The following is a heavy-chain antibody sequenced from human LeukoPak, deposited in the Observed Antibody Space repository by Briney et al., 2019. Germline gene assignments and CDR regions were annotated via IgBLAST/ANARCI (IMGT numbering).Heavy chain of an antibody. V-gene: IGHV4-39*01. J-gene: IGHJ4*02. Sequence: SETLSLTCTVSGVSISSSNSYWGWIRQPPGKGLEWIVSIYYSGNTYYNASLKSQVSIAIDTSKNQFSLRLTSVTAADTAVYYCARPRPCGSGSYYNARCYFDYWGQGTLVTVSS. CDR1: GVSISSSNSY. D-gene: IGHD3-10*01. CDR3: ARPRPCGSGSYYNARCYFDY. CDR2: IYYSGNT.